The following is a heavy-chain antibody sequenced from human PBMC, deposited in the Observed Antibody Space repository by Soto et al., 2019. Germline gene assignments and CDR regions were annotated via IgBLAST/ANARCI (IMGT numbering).Heavy chain of an antibody. CDR2: INHGGST. D-gene: IGHD2-21*01. CDR3: ARGKPCGYYAMDV. V-gene: IGHV4-34*02. CDR1: GGSFSDYY. J-gene: IGHJ6*02. Sequence: QVQLQQWGAGLVKPSETLSLTCAVYGGSFSDYYWTWIRQPPGKGLDWMGEINHGGSTNYNPSLKSRVTISVDTSKNQVSLKLSSVTAADTAVYYCARGKPCGYYAMDVWGQGTTVTVSS.